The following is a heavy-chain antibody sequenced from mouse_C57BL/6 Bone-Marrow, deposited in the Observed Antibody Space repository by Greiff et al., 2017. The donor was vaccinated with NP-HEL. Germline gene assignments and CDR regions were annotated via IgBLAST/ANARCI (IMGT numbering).Heavy chain of an antibody. J-gene: IGHJ4*01. D-gene: IGHD2-4*01. Sequence: EVKLQESGPVLVKPGASVKMSCKASGYTFTDYYMNWVKQSHGKSLEWIGVINPYNGGTSYNQKFKGKATLTVDKSSSTAYMELNSLTSEDSAVYYCASVIYYDYGTAMDYWGQGTSVTVSS. CDR1: GYTFTDYY. CDR2: INPYNGGT. V-gene: IGHV1-19*01. CDR3: ASVIYYDYGTAMDY.